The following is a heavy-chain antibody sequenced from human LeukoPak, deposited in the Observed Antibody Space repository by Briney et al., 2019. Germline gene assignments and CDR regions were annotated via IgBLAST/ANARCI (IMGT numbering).Heavy chain of an antibody. CDR1: GFTVSSNC. Sequence: GGSLRLSCAASGFTVSSNCMSWVRQAPGKGLEWVSVIYSGGSTYYADSVKGRFTISRDNSKNTLYLQMNSLRAEDTAVYYCARGTHITIFGVGPYYMDVWGKGTTVTVSS. CDR3: ARGTHITIFGVGPYYMDV. J-gene: IGHJ6*03. CDR2: IYSGGST. D-gene: IGHD3-3*01. V-gene: IGHV3-66*02.